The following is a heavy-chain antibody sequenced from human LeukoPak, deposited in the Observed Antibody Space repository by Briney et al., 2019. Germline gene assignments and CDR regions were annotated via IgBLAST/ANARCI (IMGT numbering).Heavy chain of an antibody. J-gene: IGHJ5*02. V-gene: IGHV5-51*01. CDR3: ARQVGYCSSTSCYESWFDP. Sequence: GESLKISCKGSGYSFTSYWIGWVRQMPGKGLEWMGITYPGDSDTRYSPSFQGQVTISADKSISTAYLQWSSLKASDTAMYYCARQVGYCSSTSCYESWFDPWGQGTLVTVSS. D-gene: IGHD2-2*01. CDR2: TYPGDSDT. CDR1: GYSFTSYW.